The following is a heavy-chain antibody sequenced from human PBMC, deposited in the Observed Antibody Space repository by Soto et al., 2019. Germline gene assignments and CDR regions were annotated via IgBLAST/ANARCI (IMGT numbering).Heavy chain of an antibody. J-gene: IGHJ3*02. CDR2: IYYSGST. CDR1: GGSISSGGYY. CDR3: ARDGKQWGSDDAFDI. Sequence: SETLSLTCTVSGGSISSGGYYWSWIRQHPGKGLEWIGYIYYSGSTYYNPSLKSRVTISVDTSKNQFSLKLSSVTAADTAVYYCARDGKQWGSDDAFDIWGQGTMVTVSS. D-gene: IGHD6-19*01. V-gene: IGHV4-31*03.